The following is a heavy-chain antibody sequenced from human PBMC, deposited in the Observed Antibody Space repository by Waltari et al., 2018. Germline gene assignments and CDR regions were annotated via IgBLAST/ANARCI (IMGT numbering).Heavy chain of an antibody. D-gene: IGHD2-15*01. Sequence: QVQLQQWGAGLLKPSETLSLTCAVDGNNFNLYSWSLIRQPPGKGPEGSGQTTTPGKVLEWIGEINHSGNTNYNPSLKSRVAISIDPAKKQFSLKLTSVAATDTAIYYCARLEDCTGGNCYSGNHYDVDVWGPGTTVTVSS. CDR2: INHSGNT. CDR3: ARLEDCTGGNCYSGNHYDVDV. V-gene: IGHV4-34*01. J-gene: IGHJ6*02. CDR1: GNNFNLYS.